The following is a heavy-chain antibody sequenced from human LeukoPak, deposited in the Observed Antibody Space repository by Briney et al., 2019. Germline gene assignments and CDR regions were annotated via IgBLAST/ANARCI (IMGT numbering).Heavy chain of an antibody. V-gene: IGHV1-2*06. Sequence: ASVKVSCKASGYTFTGYYMHWVRQAPGQGLEWMGRINPNSGGTNYAQKFQGRVTMTRDTSISTAYMELSRLRSDDTAVYYCAREDSSGWSVSYNWLDPWGQGTLVTVSS. J-gene: IGHJ5*02. D-gene: IGHD6-19*01. CDR2: INPNSGGT. CDR3: AREDSSGWSVSYNWLDP. CDR1: GYTFTGYY.